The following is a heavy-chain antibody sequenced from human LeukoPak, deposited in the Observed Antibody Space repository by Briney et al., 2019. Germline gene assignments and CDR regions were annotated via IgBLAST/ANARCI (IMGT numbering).Heavy chain of an antibody. V-gene: IGHV3-30*02. J-gene: IGHJ4*02. CDR1: GFTFSSYG. Sequence: PGGSLRLSCAASGFTFSSYGMHWVRQAPGKGLEWVAFIRYDGSNKYYADSVKGRFTISRDNSKNTLYLQMNSLRAEDTAVYYCAKPLYDSGSYSLFDYWGQGTLVTVSS. CDR3: AKPLYDSGSYSLFDY. CDR2: IRYDGSNK. D-gene: IGHD3-10*01.